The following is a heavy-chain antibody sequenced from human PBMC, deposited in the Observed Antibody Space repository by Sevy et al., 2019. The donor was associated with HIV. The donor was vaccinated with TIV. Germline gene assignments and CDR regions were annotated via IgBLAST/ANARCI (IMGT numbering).Heavy chain of an antibody. CDR1: GGSISGGGYS. V-gene: IGHV4-30-2*01. J-gene: IGHJ5*02. CDR2: IYHTGST. CDR3: ARGRGCSGGSCYEGRAANWFDP. D-gene: IGHD2-15*01. Sequence: SETLSLTCTVSGGSISGGGYSWSWIRQPPEKGLEWIGYIYHTGSTYYNPSLESRLNLSIDRSKNQFSLNLNSVTAAETAVYYCARGRGCSGGSCYEGRAANWFDPWGQGTLVTVSS.